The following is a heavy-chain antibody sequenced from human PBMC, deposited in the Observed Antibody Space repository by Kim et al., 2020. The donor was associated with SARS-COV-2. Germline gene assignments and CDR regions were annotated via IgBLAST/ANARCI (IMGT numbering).Heavy chain of an antibody. V-gene: IGHV3-30*01. J-gene: IGHJ4*02. Sequence: SVKGRLTSSRDNSKSSLYLQMNSLRAEDTAVYYCARAEMVRGVISYYFGYWGQGTLVTVSS. D-gene: IGHD3-10*01. CDR3: ARAEMVRGVISYYFGY.